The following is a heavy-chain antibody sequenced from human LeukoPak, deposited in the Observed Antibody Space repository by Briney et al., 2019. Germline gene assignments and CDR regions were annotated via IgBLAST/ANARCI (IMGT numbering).Heavy chain of an antibody. J-gene: IGHJ4*02. D-gene: IGHD3-22*01. Sequence: SETLSLTCTVSGGSISSGDYYWSWIRQPPGKGLEWIGYIYYSGSTYYSPSLKSRVTISVDTSKNQFSLKLSSVTAADTAVYYCARVGYYDSSGYYPGVFDYWGQGTLVTVSS. CDR1: GGSISSGDYY. CDR3: ARVGYYDSSGYYPGVFDY. CDR2: IYYSGST. V-gene: IGHV4-30-4*01.